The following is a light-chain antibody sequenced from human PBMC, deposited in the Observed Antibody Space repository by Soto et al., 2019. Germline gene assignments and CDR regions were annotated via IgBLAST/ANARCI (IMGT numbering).Light chain of an antibody. V-gene: IGKV3-20*01. CDR2: DAS. Sequence: EIVLTQSPGTLSLSPGERVTLSCRASQSVGSSYLAWYQQKPGQAPRLLISDASDRATGIPDRFSGSGSGTDFTLTISRLAPEDFAVYYCQQYEDSPVTFGQGTKVDIK. CDR3: QQYEDSPVT. J-gene: IGKJ1*01. CDR1: QSVGSSY.